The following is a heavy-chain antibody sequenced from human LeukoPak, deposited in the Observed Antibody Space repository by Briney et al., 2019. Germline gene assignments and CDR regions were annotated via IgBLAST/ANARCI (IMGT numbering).Heavy chain of an antibody. V-gene: IGHV3-21*01. Sequence: PGGSLRLSCAASGFTFSSYSMNWVRQAPGKGLEWVSSISSSSSYIYYADSVKGRFTISRDNAKNSLYLQMNSLRAEDTAVYYCAKGLPHYYDSSGYYLVGFDYWGQGTLVTVSS. J-gene: IGHJ4*02. CDR2: ISSSSSYI. D-gene: IGHD3-22*01. CDR3: AKGLPHYYDSSGYYLVGFDY. CDR1: GFTFSSYS.